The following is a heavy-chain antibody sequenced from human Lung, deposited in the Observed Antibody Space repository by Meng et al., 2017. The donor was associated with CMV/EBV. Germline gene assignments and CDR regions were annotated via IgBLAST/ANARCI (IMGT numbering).Heavy chain of an antibody. CDR3: ARHGSGSYFYVMDV. D-gene: IGHD3-10*01. J-gene: IGHJ6*02. V-gene: IGHV4-59*01. CDR2: IYYSGST. CDR1: GGPISSYY. Sequence: GSLRLSCTVSGGPISSYYWSWIRKPPGKGLEDIGYIYYSGSTSYNPSLKSRVTISVDTSKNQFSLKLSSVTAADTAVYYCARHGSGSYFYVMDVWGHGTAVSVSS.